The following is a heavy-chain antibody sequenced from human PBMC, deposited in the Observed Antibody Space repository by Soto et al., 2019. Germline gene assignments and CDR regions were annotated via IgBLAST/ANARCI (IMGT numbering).Heavy chain of an antibody. D-gene: IGHD3-10*01. V-gene: IGHV1-69*02. CDR3: ARPEGGYYGSGSYLLY. J-gene: IGHJ4*02. CDR2: IIPILGIA. Sequence: QVQLVQSGAEVKKPGSSVKVSCKASGGTFSSYTISWVRQAPGQGLAWMGRIIPILGIANYAQKFKGRVTITADKPTSTAYMELSSLRSEDTAVYYCARPEGGYYGSGSYLLYLGQGTLVTVSS. CDR1: GGTFSSYT.